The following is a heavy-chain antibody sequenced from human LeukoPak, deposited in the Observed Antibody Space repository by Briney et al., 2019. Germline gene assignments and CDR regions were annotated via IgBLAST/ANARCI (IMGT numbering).Heavy chain of an antibody. D-gene: IGHD6-19*01. CDR2: ISGSGSTT. J-gene: IGHJ4*02. CDR3: AKGTSTYSSGSFDY. CDR1: GFTFSTYG. V-gene: IGHV3-23*01. Sequence: GGSLRLSCSASGFTFSTYGMSWVRQAPGKGLEWVISISGSGSTTFYADSVKGRFTISRDNSKNMLYLQMTSLRAEDTAVYYCAKGTSTYSSGSFDYWGRGTLVTVSS.